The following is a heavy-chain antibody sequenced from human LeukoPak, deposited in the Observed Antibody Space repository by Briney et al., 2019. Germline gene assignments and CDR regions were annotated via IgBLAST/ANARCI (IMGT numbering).Heavy chain of an antibody. CDR2: IYYSGNT. V-gene: IGHV4-39*01. CDR3: ARQTGAGLFILP. Sequence: SETLSLTCAVSGGSISTSNSYWGWIRRPPGKGLEWVGSIYYSGNTYYNPSLKSRVTISVDTSKNQFSLILTSVTAADTAVYYCARQTGAGLFILPGGQGTLVTASS. D-gene: IGHD3-3*01. CDR1: GGSISTSNSY. J-gene: IGHJ4*02.